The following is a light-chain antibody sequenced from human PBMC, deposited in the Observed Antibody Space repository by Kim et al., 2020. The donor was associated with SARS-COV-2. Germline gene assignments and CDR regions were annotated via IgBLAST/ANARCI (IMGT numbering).Light chain of an antibody. CDR3: QAWDSSTAV. CDR1: KLGDQY. V-gene: IGLV3-1*01. Sequence: SVSPGETASITCSGDKLGDQYAVWYQQKPGQSPVLVIYQDSKRPSGIPERFSGSNSGNTATLTISGTQAMDEADYYCQAWDSSTAVFGGGTQLTVL. CDR2: QDS. J-gene: IGLJ2*01.